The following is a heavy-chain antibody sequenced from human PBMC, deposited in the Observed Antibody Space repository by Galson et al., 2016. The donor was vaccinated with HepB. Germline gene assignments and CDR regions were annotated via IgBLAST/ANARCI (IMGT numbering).Heavy chain of an antibody. D-gene: IGHD1-1*01. CDR1: GFSFSTYT. V-gene: IGHV3-23*01. Sequence: LRLSCATSGFSFSTYTMCWVRQAPGQGLEWVSAIMADGERTYYADSVKGRFTISRDNPKNTLYLQMNSLRAEDTALYRCVKDLSFDVPGTEYFQHWGQGALVIVSS. J-gene: IGHJ1*01. CDR2: IMADGERT. CDR3: VKDLSFDVPGTEYFQH.